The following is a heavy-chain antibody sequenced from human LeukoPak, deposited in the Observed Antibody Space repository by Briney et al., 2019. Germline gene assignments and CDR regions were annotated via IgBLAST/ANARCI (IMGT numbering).Heavy chain of an antibody. V-gene: IGHV3-21*04. J-gene: IGHJ4*02. CDR2: ISSSSSYI. CDR1: GFTFSSYS. CDR3: ARSGISASFDY. D-gene: IGHD6-13*01. Sequence: GGSLRLSCAASGFTFSSYSMNWVRQAPGKGLEWVSSISSSSSYIYYADSVKGRFTISRDNSKNTLFLQMNSLRAEDTAVYYCARSGISASFDYWGQGTLVTVSS.